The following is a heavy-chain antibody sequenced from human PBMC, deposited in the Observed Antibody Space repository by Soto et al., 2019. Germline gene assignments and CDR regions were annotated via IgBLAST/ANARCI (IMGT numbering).Heavy chain of an antibody. D-gene: IGHD3-10*01. J-gene: IGHJ4*02. CDR1: GFTVSNNY. V-gene: IGHV3-53*01. CDR2: IYSGGYT. CDR3: APRPGGGGY. Sequence: EVQLVESGGGLIQPGGSLRLSCAVSGFTVSNNYMSWVRQAPGKGLEGVSVIYSGGYTAYGDSVKGRFTISRDNSKNTLSLKMKTRRADDRAVFYGAPRPGGGGYWGQGTLVTVSS.